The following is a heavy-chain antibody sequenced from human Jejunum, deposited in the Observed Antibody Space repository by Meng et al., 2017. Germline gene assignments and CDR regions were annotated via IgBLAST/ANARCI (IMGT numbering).Heavy chain of an antibody. Sequence: GESLKISCAASGFTFSDYSLSWVRQAPGKGLEWVSSVTTTTAYYAETVKGRFTISRDNSRKTLYLQMNNLRAEDTAIYYCAKDRKPDGLWPIDYWGQGTVVTVSS. J-gene: IGHJ4*02. CDR3: AKDRKPDGLWPIDY. CDR1: GFTFSDYS. CDR2: VTTTTA. V-gene: IGHV3-23*01. D-gene: IGHD4-17*01.